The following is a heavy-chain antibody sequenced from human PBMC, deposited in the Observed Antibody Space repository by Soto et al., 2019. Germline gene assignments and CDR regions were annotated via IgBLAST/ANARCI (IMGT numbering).Heavy chain of an antibody. D-gene: IGHD3-10*01. Sequence: SETLSLTCTVSGGSISSGDYYWSWIRQPPGKGLEWIGSIYYSGSTYYNPSLKSRVTISVDTSKNQFSLKLSSVTAADTAVYYCARWWFGEFFDYWGQGTLVTVSS. J-gene: IGHJ4*02. V-gene: IGHV4-30-4*01. CDR1: GGSISSGDYY. CDR2: IYYSGST. CDR3: ARWWFGEFFDY.